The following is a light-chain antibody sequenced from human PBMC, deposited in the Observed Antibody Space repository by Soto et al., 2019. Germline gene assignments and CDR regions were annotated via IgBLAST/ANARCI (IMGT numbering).Light chain of an antibody. CDR3: QQYDTYSAERT. CDR1: QTINNK. Sequence: DIQLTQSPSTLSASVGDRVTITCRASQTINNKLAWYQKKPGQAPKIPTYDGYTSESRVPSRLSGSGSGTEFTLTIASLQPDDFANYYCQQYDTYSAERTSGQGAKVDIK. V-gene: IGKV1-5*01. CDR2: DGY. J-gene: IGKJ1*01.